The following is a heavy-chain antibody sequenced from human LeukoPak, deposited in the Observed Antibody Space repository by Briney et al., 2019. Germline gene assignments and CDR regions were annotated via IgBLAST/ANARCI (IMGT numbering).Heavy chain of an antibody. CDR1: GGSISSSSYY. CDR3: ARESYYDSSGYYPTDAFDI. J-gene: IGHJ3*02. CDR2: IYYSGST. D-gene: IGHD3-22*01. Sequence: SETLSLTCTASGGSISSSSYYWGWIRQPPGKGLEWIGSIYYSGSTYYNPSLKSRVTISVDTSKNQFSLKLSSVTAADTAVYYCARESYYDSSGYYPTDAFDIWGQGTMVTVSS. V-gene: IGHV4-39*07.